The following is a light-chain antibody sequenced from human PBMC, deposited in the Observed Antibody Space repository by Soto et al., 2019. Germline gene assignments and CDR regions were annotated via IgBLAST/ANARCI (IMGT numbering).Light chain of an antibody. CDR1: SSDVGGYNY. CDR3: CSYAGSYTYV. CDR2: DVS. V-gene: IGLV2-11*01. J-gene: IGLJ1*01. Sequence: QSALTQPRSVSGPPGQSVTISCTGTSSDVGGYNYVSWYQQHQGKAPKLMIYDVSKRPSGVPDRFSGSKSGNTASLTISGLQAEDEADYYCCSYAGSYTYVFGTGTKLTV.